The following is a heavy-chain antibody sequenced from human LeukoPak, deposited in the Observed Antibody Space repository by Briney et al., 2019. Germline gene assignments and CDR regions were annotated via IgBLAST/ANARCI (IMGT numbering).Heavy chain of an antibody. V-gene: IGHV4-34*01. CDR2: VNHSGYT. D-gene: IGHD4-17*01. CDR1: GVSFSTYY. Sequence: PSETLSLTCGVSGVSFSTYYLSWIRQSPEKGLEWIGEVNHSGYTNYNPSLKSRVTISVDTSKNQFSLKLSSVTAADTAVYYCARQFYGSDHWGQGTLVTVSS. CDR3: ARQFYGSDH. J-gene: IGHJ4*02.